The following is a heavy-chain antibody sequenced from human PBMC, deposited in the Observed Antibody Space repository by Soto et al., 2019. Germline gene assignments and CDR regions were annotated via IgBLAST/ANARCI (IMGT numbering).Heavy chain of an antibody. Sequence: QITLKESGPTLVKPTRTLTLTCTFSGFSLTTRRVGVGWIRQPPGKALECLALIYWDDDKRYSPSLQSRLSITKDTSKNQVVLTMTNVDPVDTATYYSAHIPNYYQYDWFDPWGQGTLVSVSS. CDR1: GFSLTTRRVG. V-gene: IGHV2-5*02. J-gene: IGHJ5*02. D-gene: IGHD3-16*01. CDR3: AHIPNYYQYDWFDP. CDR2: IYWDDDK.